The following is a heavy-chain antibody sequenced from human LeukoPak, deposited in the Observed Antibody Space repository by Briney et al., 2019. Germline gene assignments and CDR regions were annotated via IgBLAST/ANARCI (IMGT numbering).Heavy chain of an antibody. CDR3: ARVGHDSGTYLYYFDY. CDR1: GGSISSYY. Sequence: SATLSLTCTVSGGSISSYYWSWIRQSPGKGLEWIGYIYYSGSTNYNPSLKSRVTISVDTSKNQFSLKLSSVTAADTAVYYCARVGHDSGTYLYYFDYWGQGTLVTVSS. D-gene: IGHD1-26*01. CDR2: IYYSGST. V-gene: IGHV4-59*01. J-gene: IGHJ4*02.